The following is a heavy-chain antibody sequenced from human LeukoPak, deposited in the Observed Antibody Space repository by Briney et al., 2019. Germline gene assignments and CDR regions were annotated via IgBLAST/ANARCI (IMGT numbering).Heavy chain of an antibody. CDR1: GYTFTGYY. CDR3: ARDQGVVTATLYYYYGMDV. Sequence: ASVKVSCKASGYTFTGYYMHWVRQAPGQGLEWMGWINPNSGGTNYAQKFQGRVTMTRDTSISTAYMELSRLRSDDTAVYYCARDQGVVTATLYYYYGMDVWGQGTTVTVSS. V-gene: IGHV1-2*02. CDR2: INPNSGGT. J-gene: IGHJ6*02. D-gene: IGHD2-21*02.